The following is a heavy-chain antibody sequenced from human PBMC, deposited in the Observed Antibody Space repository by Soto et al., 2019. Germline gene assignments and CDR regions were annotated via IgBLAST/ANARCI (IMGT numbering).Heavy chain of an antibody. V-gene: IGHV5-51*01. Sequence: PGESLKISCKGSGYSFTSYWIGWVRQMPGKGLEWMGIIYPGDSDTRYSPSFQGQVTISADKSISSAYLQWSSLKASDTAMYYCARQNYPVTVTMNYFDYWGQGTLVTVSS. J-gene: IGHJ4*02. CDR1: GYSFTSYW. D-gene: IGHD4-17*01. CDR3: ARQNYPVTVTMNYFDY. CDR2: IYPGDSDT.